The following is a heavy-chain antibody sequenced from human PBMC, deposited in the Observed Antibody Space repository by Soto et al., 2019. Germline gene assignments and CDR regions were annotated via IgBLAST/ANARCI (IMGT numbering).Heavy chain of an antibody. CDR2: IFPKFGTT. CDR1: GDTDTNYV. J-gene: IGHJ6*02. D-gene: IGHD3-16*02. Sequence: SVKVSCKASGDTDTNYVISWVRQAPGQGLEWMGGIFPKFGTTYSAQKLQDRLTITADGSTSTVYMQLSSLRLDDTAVYYCEAEMTFGKLSVVWGQGTTVTVSS. CDR3: EAEMTFGKLSVV. V-gene: IGHV1-69*13.